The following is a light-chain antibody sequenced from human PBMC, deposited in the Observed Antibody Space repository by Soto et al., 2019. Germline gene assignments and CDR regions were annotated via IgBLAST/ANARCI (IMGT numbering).Light chain of an antibody. CDR1: QSVLYSSNNKNY. CDR2: WAS. CDR3: EEYYSSTWP. J-gene: IGKJ1*01. V-gene: IGKV4-1*01. Sequence: DIVMTQSPDSLAVSLGERATINCKSSQSVLYSSNNKNYFPWYQQKPGQPPKLLIYWASTRESGVPDRFSGSGPVKDLPHHLSSRRGEEVAAECCEEYYSSTWPFGQDTNMEFK.